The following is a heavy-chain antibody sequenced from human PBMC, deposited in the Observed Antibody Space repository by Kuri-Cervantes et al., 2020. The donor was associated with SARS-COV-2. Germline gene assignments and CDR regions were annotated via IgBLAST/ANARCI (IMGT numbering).Heavy chain of an antibody. CDR2: IHHSGNT. D-gene: IGHD6-6*01. J-gene: IGHJ3*02. Sequence: SETLSLTCTVSGGSISSSSYYWGWIRQPPGKGLEWIGSIHHSGNTYYNPYRKSLVSISVDKTKNQFSLRLSSVTAADAAVYHWARDPYVAARWEHAFDIWGQGTMVT. CDR3: ARDPYVAARWEHAFDI. CDR1: GGSISSSSYY. V-gene: IGHV4-39*07.